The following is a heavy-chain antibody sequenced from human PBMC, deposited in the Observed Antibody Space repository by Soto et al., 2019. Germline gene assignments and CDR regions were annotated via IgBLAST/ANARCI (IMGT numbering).Heavy chain of an antibody. Sequence: ASVKVSCKASGYTFTSYGISWVRQAPGQGLEWMGWISAYNGNTNYAQKLQCRVTMTTDTSTSTAYMELRSLRSDDTAVYYCARDPMYYYDRSGYYRYGMDVCAQRSTVTGS. CDR3: ARDPMYYYDRSGYYRYGMDV. J-gene: IGHJ6*02. D-gene: IGHD3-22*01. CDR1: GYTFTSYG. V-gene: IGHV1-18*01. CDR2: ISAYNGNT.